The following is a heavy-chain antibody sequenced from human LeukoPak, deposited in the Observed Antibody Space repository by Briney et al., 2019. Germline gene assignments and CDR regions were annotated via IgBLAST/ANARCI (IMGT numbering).Heavy chain of an antibody. CDR2: IYYSGST. J-gene: IGHJ4*02. CDR3: ARRIFYDSSGYYYTVFDY. V-gene: IGHV4-59*08. D-gene: IGHD3-22*01. Sequence: SETLSLTCTVSGGPISSYYWSWIRQPPGKGLGGIGYIYYSGSTNYNPSLKSRVTISVDTSKNQFSLKLSSVTAADTAVYYCARRIFYDSSGYYYTVFDYWGQGTLVTVSS. CDR1: GGPISSYY.